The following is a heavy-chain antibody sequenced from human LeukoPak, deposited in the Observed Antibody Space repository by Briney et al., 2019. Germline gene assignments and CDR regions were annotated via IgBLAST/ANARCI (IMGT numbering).Heavy chain of an antibody. CDR2: IYTSGST. D-gene: IGHD3-10*01. J-gene: IGHJ6*03. V-gene: IGHV4-4*07. CDR1: GGSISSYY. CDR3: ARSGHGSGSYYYNYYYYYMDV. Sequence: SETLSLTCTVSGGSISSYYWSWIRQPPGKGLEWIGRIYTSGSTNYNPSLKSRVTMSVDTSKNQFSLKLSSVTAADTAVYYCARSGHGSGSYYYNYYYYYMDVWGKGTTVTVSS.